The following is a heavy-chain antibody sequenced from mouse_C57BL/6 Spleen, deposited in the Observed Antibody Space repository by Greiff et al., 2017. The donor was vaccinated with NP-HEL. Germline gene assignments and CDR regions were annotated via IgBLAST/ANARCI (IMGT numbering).Heavy chain of an antibody. V-gene: IGHV1-26*01. J-gene: IGHJ2*01. CDR3: ARGLRDY. CDR1: GYTFTDYY. CDR2: INPNNGGT. D-gene: IGHD1-1*01. Sequence: EVQLQQSGPELVKPGASVKISCKASGYTFTDYYMNWVKQSHGKSLEWIGDINPNNGGTSYNQKFKGKATLTVDKSSSTAYMELRSLTSEDSAVYYCARGLRDYRGQGTTLTVSS.